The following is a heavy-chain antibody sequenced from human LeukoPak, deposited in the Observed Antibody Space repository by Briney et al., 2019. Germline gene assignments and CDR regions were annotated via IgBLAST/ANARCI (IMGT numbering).Heavy chain of an antibody. D-gene: IGHD4-17*01. CDR1: GYTFTGYY. CDR2: INPNSGGT. V-gene: IGHV1-2*06. Sequence: ASVKVSCKASGYTFTGYYMHWVRQAPGQGLEWMGRINPNSGGTNYAQKFQGGVTMTRDTSISTAYMELSRLRSDDTAVYYCARAMTTVTLFDLWGRGTLVTVSS. CDR3: ARAMTTVTLFDL. J-gene: IGHJ2*01.